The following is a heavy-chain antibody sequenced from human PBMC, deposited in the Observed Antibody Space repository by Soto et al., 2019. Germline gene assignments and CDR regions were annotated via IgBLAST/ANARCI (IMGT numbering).Heavy chain of an antibody. J-gene: IGHJ1*01. CDR3: ARGAAFGDHAHYFQD. Sequence: QVQLVESGGGVVQPGRSLRLSCAASGFTFSSFGMHWVRQAPGKGLEWVAVIWYDGSNKYYADSVKGRFTISRDNSKNTLYLEMNSLRAQDTAVYYCARGAAFGDHAHYFQDLGQGTLVTVSS. D-gene: IGHD4-17*01. CDR2: IWYDGSNK. V-gene: IGHV3-33*01. CDR1: GFTFSSFG.